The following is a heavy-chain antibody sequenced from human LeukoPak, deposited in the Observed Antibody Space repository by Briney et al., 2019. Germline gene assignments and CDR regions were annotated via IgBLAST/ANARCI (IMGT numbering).Heavy chain of an antibody. Sequence: GGSLRLSCAAFGLTFSTHAMHWVRQAPGKGLEYVSAITSNGDNTYYAASVKGRFTVSRDNSKNTLYLQMGSLRAEDMAVYYCATQAGGWLQYGGFDYWGLGTLVTVSS. CDR3: ATQAGGWLQYGGFDY. V-gene: IGHV3-64*02. CDR1: GLTFSTHA. J-gene: IGHJ4*02. D-gene: IGHD5-24*01. CDR2: ITSNGDNT.